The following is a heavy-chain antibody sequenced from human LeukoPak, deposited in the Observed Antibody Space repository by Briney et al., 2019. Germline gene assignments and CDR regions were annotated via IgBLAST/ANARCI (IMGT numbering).Heavy chain of an antibody. J-gene: IGHJ4*02. CDR1: GFTFSSYS. CDR2: ISSSSSYI. Sequence: GGSLRLSCAASGFTFSSYSMNWVRQAPGKGLEWVSSISSSSSYIYYADSVKGRFTISGDNAKNSLYLQMNSLRAEDTAVYYCARQKGSGYYYSAAGHPYYFDYWGQGTLVTVSS. V-gene: IGHV3-21*01. CDR3: ARQKGSGYYYSAAGHPYYFDY. D-gene: IGHD3-22*01.